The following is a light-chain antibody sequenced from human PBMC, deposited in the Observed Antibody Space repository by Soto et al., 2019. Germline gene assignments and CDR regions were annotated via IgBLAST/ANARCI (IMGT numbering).Light chain of an antibody. Sequence: EIVMTQSPATLSVSPGERATLSCRASQRIASNLAWYQQRPGQAPRLLLYGASTRATGIPARFSGSGSGTEFTLTISSLQSEDFALYYCQQYDSRPGTFGQGTKVEIK. CDR1: QRIASN. J-gene: IGKJ1*01. CDR3: QQYDSRPGT. CDR2: GAS. V-gene: IGKV3-15*01.